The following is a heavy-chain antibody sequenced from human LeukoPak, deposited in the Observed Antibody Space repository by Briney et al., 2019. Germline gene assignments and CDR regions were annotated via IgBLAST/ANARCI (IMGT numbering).Heavy chain of an antibody. J-gene: IGHJ4*02. CDR3: ARDPTTLSSDTAMVTDY. CDR1: GFTFSSYA. V-gene: IGHV3-30-3*01. Sequence: PGGSLRLSCAASGFTFSSYAMHWVRQAPGKGLEWVAVISYDGSNKYYADSVKGRFTISRDNSKNTLYLQMNSLRAEDTAVYYCARDPTTLSSDTAMVTDYWGQGTLVTVSS. CDR2: ISYDGSNK. D-gene: IGHD5-18*01.